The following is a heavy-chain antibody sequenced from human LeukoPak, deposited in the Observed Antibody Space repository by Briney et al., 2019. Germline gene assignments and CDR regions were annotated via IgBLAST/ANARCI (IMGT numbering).Heavy chain of an antibody. D-gene: IGHD6-19*01. V-gene: IGHV3-30*04. CDR3: ARDLGSGWYYFDY. CDR1: GFTFSSYA. CDR2: ISYDGSNK. Sequence: PGGSLRLSCAASGFTFSSYAMHWVRQAPGKGLEWVAVISYDGSNKYYADSVKGRFTISRDNPKNTLYLQMNSLRAEDTAVYYCARDLGSGWYYFDYWGQGTLVTVSS. J-gene: IGHJ4*02.